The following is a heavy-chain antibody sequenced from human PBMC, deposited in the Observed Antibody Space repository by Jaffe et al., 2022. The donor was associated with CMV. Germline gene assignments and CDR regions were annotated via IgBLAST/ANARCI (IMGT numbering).Heavy chain of an antibody. CDR2: ISGSGGST. V-gene: IGHV3-23*04. J-gene: IGHJ6*03. CDR1: GFTFSSYA. D-gene: IGHD6-13*01. CDR3: AKAQQQLVPVYYYYMDV. Sequence: EVQLVESGGGLVQPGGSLRLSCAASGFTFSSYAMSWVRQAPGKGLEWVSAISGSGGSTYYADSVKGRFTISRDNSKNTLYLQMNSLRAEDTAVYYCAKAQQQLVPVYYYYMDVWGKGTTVTVSS.